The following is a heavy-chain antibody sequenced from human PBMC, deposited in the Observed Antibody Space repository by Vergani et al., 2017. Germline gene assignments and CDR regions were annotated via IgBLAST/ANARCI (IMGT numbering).Heavy chain of an antibody. CDR1: GFSLNTRGVS. CDR2: IYWNDDQ. J-gene: IGHJ6*03. D-gene: IGHD1-7*01. V-gene: IGHV2-5*04. CDR3: VYRKTECGTTGCFYPFYYHYYMGV. Sequence: QITLKESGPTLVKPTQTLTLTCTFSGFSLNTRGVSVAWIRQPPGKALDLLALIYWNDDQHYSPSLNNRVTITKDTSKNQVVLTMTNMDYVDTGTYYCVYRKTECGTTGCFYPFYYHYYMGVWGKGTTVTVSS.